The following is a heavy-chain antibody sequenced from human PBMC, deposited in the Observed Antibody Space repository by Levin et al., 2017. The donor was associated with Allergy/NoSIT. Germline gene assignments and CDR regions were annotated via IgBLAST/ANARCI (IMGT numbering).Heavy chain of an antibody. D-gene: IGHD6-13*01. CDR1: GGSFSGYY. J-gene: IGHJ4*02. CDR3: GRVRFAAAGPYGY. CDR2: INHSGST. V-gene: IGHV4-34*01. Sequence: SETLSLTCAVYGGSFSGYYWSWIRQPPGKGLEWIGEINHSGSTNYNPSLKSRVTISVDTSKNQFCLKLSSVTAADTAVYYCGRVRFAAAGPYGYWGQGTLVTVSS.